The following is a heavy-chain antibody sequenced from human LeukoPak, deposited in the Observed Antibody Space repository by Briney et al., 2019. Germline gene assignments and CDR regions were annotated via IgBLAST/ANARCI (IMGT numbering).Heavy chain of an antibody. J-gene: IGHJ5*02. CDR1: GFTFSNYG. CDR2: MRYDGSNT. D-gene: IGHD3-22*01. CDR3: ARDLGQYYDTSDNWFDP. V-gene: IGHV3-30*02. Sequence: GGSLRLSCAASGFTFSNYGMHWVRQAPGKGLEWLAFMRYDGSNTYYADSVKGRFTISRDNAKNTLNLQMNSLRAEDTAVYYCARDLGQYYDTSDNWFDPWGQGTLVTVSS.